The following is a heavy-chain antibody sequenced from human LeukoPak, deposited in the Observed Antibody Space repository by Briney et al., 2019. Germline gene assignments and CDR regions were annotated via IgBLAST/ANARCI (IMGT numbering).Heavy chain of an antibody. Sequence: GRSLRLSCAASGFTFSSYAMHWVRQAPGKGLEWVAVTSYDGSNKYYADSVKGRFTISRDNSKNTLYLQMNSLRAEDTAVYYCARTMVRGIRWAFDIWGQGTMVTVSS. CDR2: TSYDGSNK. D-gene: IGHD3-10*01. V-gene: IGHV3-30*04. CDR1: GFTFSSYA. J-gene: IGHJ3*02. CDR3: ARTMVRGIRWAFDI.